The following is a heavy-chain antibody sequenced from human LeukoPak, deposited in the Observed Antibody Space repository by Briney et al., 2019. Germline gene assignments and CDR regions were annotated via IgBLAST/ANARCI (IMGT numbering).Heavy chain of an antibody. D-gene: IGHD4-17*01. V-gene: IGHV1-46*01. J-gene: IGHJ4*02. Sequence: ASVKVSCKASGYIFTSYYMHWVRQAPGQGLEWMGIINPSGGSTSYAQKFQGRVTMTRDTSISTAYMELSSLTSEDTALYYCARFSPDENHGDYAFDYWGQGTLVTVSS. CDR2: INPSGGST. CDR3: ARFSPDENHGDYAFDY. CDR1: GYIFTSYY.